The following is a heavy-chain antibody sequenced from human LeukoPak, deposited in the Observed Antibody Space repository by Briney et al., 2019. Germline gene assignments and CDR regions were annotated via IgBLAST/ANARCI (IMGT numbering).Heavy chain of an antibody. V-gene: IGHV4-59*11. CDR2: IYYSGST. Sequence: SETLSLTCTVSGGSISSHYWSWIRQPPGKGLEWIGYIYYSGSTNYNPSLKSRVTISVDTSKNQFSLKLSSVTAADTAVYYCARLSSSGSYYFDYWGQGTLVTVSS. J-gene: IGHJ4*02. CDR3: ARLSSSGSYYFDY. CDR1: GGSISSHY. D-gene: IGHD6-6*01.